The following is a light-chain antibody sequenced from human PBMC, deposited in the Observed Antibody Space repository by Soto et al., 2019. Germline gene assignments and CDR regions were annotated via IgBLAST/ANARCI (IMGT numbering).Light chain of an antibody. Sequence: QSALTQPASVSGSPGQSITISCTGTSSDIGASNYVSWYQQHPGQAPKLMISDVNNRPSGISDRFSGSKSGNTVSLTISELQAEDEADYYCYSWNSNSDTHYVFGTGTKLTVL. J-gene: IGLJ1*01. CDR3: YSWNSNSDTHYV. CDR2: DVN. V-gene: IGLV2-14*03. CDR1: SSDIGASNY.